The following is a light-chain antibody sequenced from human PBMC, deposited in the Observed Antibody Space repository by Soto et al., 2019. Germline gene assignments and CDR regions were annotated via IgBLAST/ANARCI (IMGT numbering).Light chain of an antibody. CDR3: QSYDSSLSGSGV. CDR2: GHN. V-gene: IGLV1-40*01. Sequence: QSALTQPPSVSGAPGQRVTISCTGSYSNIGAGYEVHWYQQIPGTAPKLLISGHNNRPSGVPDRFFGSKSGTSASLTIIGLQAEDEADYHCQSYDSSLSGSGVFGGGTKLTVL. CDR1: YSNIGAGYE. J-gene: IGLJ3*02.